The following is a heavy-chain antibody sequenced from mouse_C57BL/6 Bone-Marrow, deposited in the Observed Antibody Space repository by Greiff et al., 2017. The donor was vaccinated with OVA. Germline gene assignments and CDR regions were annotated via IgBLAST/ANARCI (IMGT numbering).Heavy chain of an antibody. V-gene: IGHV1-81*01. CDR1: GYTFTSYG. J-gene: IGHJ2*01. Sequence: VQLQESGAELARPGASVKLSCKASGYTFTSYGISWVKQSTGQGLEWIGEIYPRSGNTYYNEKSKGKATLTADKSSSTAYMELRSLTSEDSAVYFCAREGLREYFDYWGQGTTLTVSS. CDR3: AREGLREYFDY. D-gene: IGHD2-4*01. CDR2: IYPRSGNT.